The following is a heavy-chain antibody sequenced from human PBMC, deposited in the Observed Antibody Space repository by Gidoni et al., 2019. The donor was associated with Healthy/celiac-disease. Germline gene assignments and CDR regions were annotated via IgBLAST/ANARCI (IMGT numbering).Heavy chain of an antibody. CDR2: IYWDDDK. CDR1: GFSLSTSGVG. J-gene: IGHJ2*01. D-gene: IGHD6-13*01. Sequence: QITLKESGPTLVKPTQTLTLTCTFSGFSLSTSGVGVGWIRQPPGKALEWFALIYWDDDKRYSPSLKSRLTITKDTSKNQVVLTMTNMDPVDTATYYCAHSTLPHPPRGRIAAAGRDWYFDLWGRGTLVTVSS. V-gene: IGHV2-5*02. CDR3: AHSTLPHPPRGRIAAAGRDWYFDL.